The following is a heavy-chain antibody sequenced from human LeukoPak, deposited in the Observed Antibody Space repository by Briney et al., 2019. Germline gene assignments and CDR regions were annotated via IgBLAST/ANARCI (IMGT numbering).Heavy chain of an antibody. J-gene: IGHJ4*02. D-gene: IGHD6-13*01. V-gene: IGHV3-64*01. Sequence: GGSLRLSCAASGFTFSSYAMHWVRQAPGKGLEYVSAISSNGGSTYYANSVKGRFTISRDNSKNTLYLQMGSLRAEDMAVYYCARTPSAAAGQGFDYWGQGTLVTVSS. CDR2: ISSNGGST. CDR1: GFTFSSYA. CDR3: ARTPSAAAGQGFDY.